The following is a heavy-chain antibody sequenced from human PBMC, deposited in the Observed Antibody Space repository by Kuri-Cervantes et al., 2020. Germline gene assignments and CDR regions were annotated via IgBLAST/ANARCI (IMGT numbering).Heavy chain of an antibody. CDR1: GFTFSNAW. CDR2: ISGSDNTI. D-gene: IGHD3-22*01. Sequence: GGSLRLSCAASGFTFSNAWMSWVRQAPGKGLEWVSYISGSDNTISYADSVKGRFTISRDNAKNSLYLQMNSLRAEDTAVYYCARDQDGSGYGYDHWGQGTLVTVSS. V-gene: IGHV3-48*01. CDR3: ARDQDGSGYGYDH. J-gene: IGHJ4*02.